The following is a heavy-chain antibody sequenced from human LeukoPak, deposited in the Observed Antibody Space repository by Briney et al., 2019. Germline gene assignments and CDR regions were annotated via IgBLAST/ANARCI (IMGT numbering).Heavy chain of an antibody. CDR3: ARLFLEWLLYVDY. D-gene: IGHD3-3*01. V-gene: IGHV4-34*01. J-gene: IGHJ4*02. CDR1: GGSFSGYY. Sequence: PSETLSLTCAVYGGSFSGYYWSWIRQPPGKGLEWIGEINHSGSTNYNPSLKSRVTISVDTSKNQFSLKLSSVTAADTAVYYCARLFLEWLLYVDYWGQGTLVTVSS. CDR2: INHSGST.